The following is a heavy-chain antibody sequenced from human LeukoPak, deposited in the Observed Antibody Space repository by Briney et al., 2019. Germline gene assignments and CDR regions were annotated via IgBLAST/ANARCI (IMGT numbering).Heavy chain of an antibody. CDR3: ARHLRYFDWLLSKAYYYGMDV. D-gene: IGHD3-9*01. CDR2: FDPEDGET. CDR1: GYTLTELS. V-gene: IGHV1-24*01. Sequence: ASVKVSCKVSGYTLTELSMHWVRQAPGKGLEWMGGFDPEDGETIYAQKFQGRVTMTEDTSTDTAYMELSSQRSEDIDVYYCARHLRYFDWLLSKAYYYGMDVWGQGTTVTVSS. J-gene: IGHJ6*02.